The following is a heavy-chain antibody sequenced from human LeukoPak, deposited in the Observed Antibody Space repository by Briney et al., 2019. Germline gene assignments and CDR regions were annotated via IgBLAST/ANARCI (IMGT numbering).Heavy chain of an antibody. CDR2: INGNSGGT. CDR1: GYIFTAYY. D-gene: IGHD3-9*01. J-gene: IGHJ4*02. Sequence: ASVKVSCKASGYIFTAYYMHWVRQAPGQGPEWMGWINGNSGGTNYARKFRGRVTMTRDTSITTAYMEVSGLRSDDTAVYFCTRGEFDGPDFDQWGQGTLVTVSS. V-gene: IGHV1-2*02. CDR3: TRGEFDGPDFDQ.